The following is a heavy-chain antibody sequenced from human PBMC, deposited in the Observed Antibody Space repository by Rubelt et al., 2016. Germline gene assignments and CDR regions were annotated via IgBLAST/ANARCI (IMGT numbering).Heavy chain of an antibody. CDR1: GFTFSSYA. CDR3: ARASCAGGNCFPDDY. CDR2: LQFDGAAT. D-gene: IGHD2-15*01. Sequence: GGGVFQPGRSLRLSCADSGFTFSSYAMHWVRQAPGKGLEWLTVLQFDGAATYYADSVKGRFAISRDNSKNTLFLHVNSLRPEETAVYYCARASCAGGNCFPDDYWGQGTLVTISS. J-gene: IGHJ4*02. V-gene: IGHV3-33*08.